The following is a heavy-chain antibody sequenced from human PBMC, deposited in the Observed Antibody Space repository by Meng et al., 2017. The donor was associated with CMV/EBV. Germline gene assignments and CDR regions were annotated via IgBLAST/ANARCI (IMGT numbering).Heavy chain of an antibody. CDR1: GFTVSSNY. CDR2: IYSCGST. J-gene: IGHJ4*02. CDR3: AKMDPGDYVWGSYGGYYFDY. Sequence: GESLKISCAASGFTVSSNYMSWVRQAPGKGLEWVSVIYSCGSTYYADSVKGRFTISRDNSKNTLYLQMNSLRAEDTAVYYCAKMDPGDYVWGSYGGYYFDYWGQGTLVTVSS. V-gene: IGHV3-66*03. D-gene: IGHD3-16*01.